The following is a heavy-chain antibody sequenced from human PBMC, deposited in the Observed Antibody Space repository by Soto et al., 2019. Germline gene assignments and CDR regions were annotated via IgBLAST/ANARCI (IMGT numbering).Heavy chain of an antibody. CDR3: RSTSGYSCAFDI. Sequence: QVQLVQSGAEVKKPGSSVKVSCKASGGTFSSYTISWVRQAPGQGLEWMGRIIPILGIANYAQKFQGRVTITADKSTSTAYMELSSLRSEDTAVYYCRSTSGYSCAFDIWGQGTMVTVSS. CDR1: GGTFSSYT. V-gene: IGHV1-69*02. J-gene: IGHJ3*02. CDR2: IIPILGIA. D-gene: IGHD2-2*01.